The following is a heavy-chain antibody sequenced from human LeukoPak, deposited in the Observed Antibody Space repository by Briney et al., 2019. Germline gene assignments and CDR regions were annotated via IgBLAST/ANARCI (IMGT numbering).Heavy chain of an antibody. CDR3: ATRGFDCGGDCYAAFDI. CDR1: GYTLTELS. D-gene: IGHD2-21*02. J-gene: IGHJ3*02. V-gene: IGHV1-24*01. CDR2: FDPEDGET. Sequence: GASVKVSCKVSGYTLTELSMHWVRQAPGKGLEWMGGFDPEDGETIYAQKFQGRVTMTEDTSTDTAYMELSSLRSEDTAVYYCATRGFDCGGDCYAAFDIWGQGTMVTVSS.